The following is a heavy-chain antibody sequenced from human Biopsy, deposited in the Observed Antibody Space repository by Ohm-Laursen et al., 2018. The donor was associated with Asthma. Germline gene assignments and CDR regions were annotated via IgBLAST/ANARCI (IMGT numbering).Heavy chain of an antibody. J-gene: IGHJ3*02. CDR3: ARTYYDFLTGQVNDALAM. Sequence: SVKVSCKASGYTFINYAIHWVRQAPGQRLEWMGWINAGNGNTKYSEKFQGRVTITRDPSASTAYMDLSSLRSEDTAVYYCARTYYDFLTGQVNDALAMWGQGTVVTVSS. CDR2: INAGNGNT. D-gene: IGHD3-9*01. CDR1: GYTFINYA. V-gene: IGHV1-3*01.